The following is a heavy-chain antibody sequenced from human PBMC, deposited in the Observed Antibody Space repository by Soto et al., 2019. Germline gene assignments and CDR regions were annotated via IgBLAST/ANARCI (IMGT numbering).Heavy chain of an antibody. V-gene: IGHV1-2*04. Sequence: ASVKVSCKASGYTFTGYYMHWVRQAPGQGLEWMGWINPNSGGTNYAQKFQGWVTMTRDTSISTAYMELSRLRSDDTAVYYCARQPGEQWLVLSTADYYYAMDSWGQGPTVTVFS. J-gene: IGHJ6*02. D-gene: IGHD6-19*01. CDR2: INPNSGGT. CDR3: ARQPGEQWLVLSTADYYYAMDS. CDR1: GYTFTGYY.